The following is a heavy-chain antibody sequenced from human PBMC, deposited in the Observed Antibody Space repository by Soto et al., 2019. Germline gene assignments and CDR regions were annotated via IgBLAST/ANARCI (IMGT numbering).Heavy chain of an antibody. J-gene: IGHJ6*02. V-gene: IGHV4-31*03. CDR1: GGSISSGGYY. CDR2: IYYSGST. D-gene: IGHD2-15*01. CDR3: ARDEVVVVVAAPPYGMDV. Sequence: SSETLSLTCTVSGGSISSGGYYWSWIRQHPGKGLEWIGYIYYSGSTYYNPSLKSRVTISVDTSKNQFSLKLSSVTAADTAVYYCARDEVVVVVAAPPYGMDVWGQGTTVTVSS.